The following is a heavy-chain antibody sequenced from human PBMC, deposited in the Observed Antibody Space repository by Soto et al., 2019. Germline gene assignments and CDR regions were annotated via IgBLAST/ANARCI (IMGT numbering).Heavy chain of an antibody. V-gene: IGHV4-39*01. J-gene: IGHJ4*02. CDR2: IYYSGDT. D-gene: IGHD6-13*01. CDR3: ASLQVPGNFDS. Sequence: QLQLQESGPGLVKPSEPLSLTCTVSGGSISSRNYYWAWVGQPPGKGLEWIGNIYYSGDTYYRPSRRSRLTISVDTSKNQFSLKRSSLTAADTAMYYCASLQVPGNFDSWGQGNLVTVSS. CDR1: GGSISSRNYY.